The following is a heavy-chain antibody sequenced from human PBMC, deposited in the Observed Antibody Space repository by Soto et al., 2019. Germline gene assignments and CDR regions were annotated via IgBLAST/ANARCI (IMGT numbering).Heavy chain of an antibody. J-gene: IGHJ1*01. CDR3: VNPPGYHAVSTNYSSV. V-gene: IGHV3-64D*06. CDR2: IRISGGIT. Sequence: WGSLRLSCAASGFPFNIYDLHWVRQAPGKGLQYVSAIRISGGITYYADSMKGRFTISRDNSKNTLYLQMSRLRSEATAVSHCVNPPGYHAVSTNYSSVWGRGKQVNVSA. CDR1: GFPFNIYD. D-gene: IGHD2-2*01.